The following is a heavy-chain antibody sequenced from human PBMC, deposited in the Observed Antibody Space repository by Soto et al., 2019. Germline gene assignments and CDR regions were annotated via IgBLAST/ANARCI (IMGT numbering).Heavy chain of an antibody. D-gene: IGHD2-15*01. CDR3: AHGGSGPY. CDR1: GVNFITYS. V-gene: IGHV3-21*04. CDR2: ISSSAIYI. J-gene: IGHJ4*02. Sequence: GGSLRLSCAASGVNFITYSLNWVRQAPGKGLEWVASISSSAIYIDYADSVKGRVSISRDNSKNTLYLQMNSLRDEDTAIYYCAHGGSGPYWGQGTLVTVSS.